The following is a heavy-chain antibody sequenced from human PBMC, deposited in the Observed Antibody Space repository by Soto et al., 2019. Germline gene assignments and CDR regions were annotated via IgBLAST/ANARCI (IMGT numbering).Heavy chain of an antibody. CDR1: GGSISSYY. V-gene: IGHV4-59*01. CDR2: IYYSGST. D-gene: IGHD4-17*01. J-gene: IGHJ5*02. Sequence: SETLSLTCTVSGGSISSYYWSWIRQPPGKGLEWIGYIYYSGSTNYNPSVKSRVTISVDTSKNQFSLKLSSVTAADTAAYYCARALFYGDYVWFDPWGQGTLVTVSS. CDR3: ARALFYGDYVWFDP.